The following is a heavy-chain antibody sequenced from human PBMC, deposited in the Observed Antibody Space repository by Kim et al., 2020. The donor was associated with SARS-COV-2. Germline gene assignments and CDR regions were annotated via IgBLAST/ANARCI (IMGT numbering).Heavy chain of an antibody. J-gene: IGHJ4*02. Sequence: SETLSLTCTVSGGSISSSSYYWGWIRQPPGKGLEWIGSIYYSGSTYYNPSLKSRVTISVDTSKNQFSLKLSSVTAADTAVYYCARSSIVVGYQFGRFLGYFDYWGQGTLVTVSS. D-gene: IGHD3-22*01. CDR3: ARSSIVVGYQFGRFLGYFDY. CDR2: IYYSGST. V-gene: IGHV4-39*07. CDR1: GGSISSSSYY.